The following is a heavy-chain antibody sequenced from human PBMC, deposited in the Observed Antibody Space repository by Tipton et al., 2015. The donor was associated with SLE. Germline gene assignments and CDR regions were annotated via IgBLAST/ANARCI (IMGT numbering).Heavy chain of an antibody. CDR2: IYYSGST. CDR3: ARDPGYNWNDGYYYGMDV. J-gene: IGHJ6*02. Sequence: TLSLTCTVSGGSISSGDYYWSWIRQPPGKGLEWIGYIYYSGSTNYNPSLKSRVTISVDTSKNQFSLKLSSATAADTAVYYCARDPGYNWNDGYYYGMDVWGQGTTVTVSS. CDR1: GGSISSGDYY. V-gene: IGHV4-61*08. D-gene: IGHD1-20*01.